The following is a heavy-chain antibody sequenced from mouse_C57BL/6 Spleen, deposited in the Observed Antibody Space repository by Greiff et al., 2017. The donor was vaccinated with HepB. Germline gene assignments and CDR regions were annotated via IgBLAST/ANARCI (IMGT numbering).Heavy chain of an antibody. CDR1: GFTFSDYG. V-gene: IGHV5-17*01. CDR2: ISSGSSTI. Sequence: EVQLVESGGGLVKPGGSLKLSCAASGFTFSDYGMHWVRQAPEKGLEWVAYISSGSSTIYYTDTVKGRFTLSRDNDKNTMFLQMTSLRSEDTAMYYCARGYWDWYFDVWGTGTTVTVSS. CDR3: ARGYWDWYFDV. D-gene: IGHD4-1*01. J-gene: IGHJ1*03.